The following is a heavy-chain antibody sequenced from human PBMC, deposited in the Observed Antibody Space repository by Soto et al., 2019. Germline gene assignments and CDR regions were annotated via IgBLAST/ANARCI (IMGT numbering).Heavy chain of an antibody. J-gene: IGHJ4*02. V-gene: IGHV3-23*01. CDR2: ISGSGDST. CDR3: AKTRWLRLVDFFDY. D-gene: IGHD5-12*01. Sequence: TGGSLRLSCAASGFTFSTYAMSWVRQATGKGLEWVSTISGSGDSTYYPDSVRGRFTISRDNSKNTLYLQMNSLRAEDTAVYYCAKTRWLRLVDFFDYWGQGTLVTVSS. CDR1: GFTFSTYA.